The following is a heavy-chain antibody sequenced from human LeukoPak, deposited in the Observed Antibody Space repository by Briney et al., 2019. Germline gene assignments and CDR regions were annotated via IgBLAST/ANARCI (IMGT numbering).Heavy chain of an antibody. CDR2: IKPGGSEK. Sequence: GGSLRLSCAASGFTFSSYSMSWVRQTPAKGLEWVATIKPGGSEKFSVDSVKGRFTISRDNGQNSLFLQMDSLRDEDTADYYCGRGSVIPDFWGQGTLVTVSS. CDR3: GRGSVIPDF. J-gene: IGHJ4*02. D-gene: IGHD2-21*01. V-gene: IGHV3-7*01. CDR1: GFTFSSYS.